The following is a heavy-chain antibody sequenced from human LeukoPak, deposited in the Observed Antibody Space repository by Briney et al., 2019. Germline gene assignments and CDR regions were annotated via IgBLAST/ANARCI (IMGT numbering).Heavy chain of an antibody. CDR3: ASPAPKYYIVATIGGFDY. Sequence: ASVKVSCKASGGTFSSYAISWVRQAPGQGLEWMGGIIPIFGTANYAQKFQGRVTITADESTSTAYMELSSLRSEDTAVYYCASPAPKYYIVATIGGFDYWGQGTLVTVSS. CDR1: GGTFSSYA. J-gene: IGHJ4*02. CDR2: IIPIFGTA. D-gene: IGHD5-12*01. V-gene: IGHV1-69*13.